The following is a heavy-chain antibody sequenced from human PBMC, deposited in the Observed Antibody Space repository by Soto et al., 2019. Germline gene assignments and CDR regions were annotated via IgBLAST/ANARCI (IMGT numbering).Heavy chain of an antibody. V-gene: IGHV3-33*01. Sequence: GGSLRLSCAASGFTFSSYGMHWVRQAPGKGLEWVAVIWYDGSNKYYADSVKGRFTISRDNSKNTLYLQMNSLRAEDTAVYYCARPVKGYCSGGSCSIFDYWGQRTLVTVSS. J-gene: IGHJ4*02. CDR1: GFTFSSYG. D-gene: IGHD2-15*01. CDR3: ARPVKGYCSGGSCSIFDY. CDR2: IWYDGSNK.